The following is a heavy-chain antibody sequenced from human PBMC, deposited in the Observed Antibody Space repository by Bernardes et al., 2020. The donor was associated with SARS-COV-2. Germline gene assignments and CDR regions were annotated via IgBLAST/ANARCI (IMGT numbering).Heavy chain of an antibody. D-gene: IGHD3-10*01. CDR2: ISYDGSNK. CDR1: GFTFSSYA. CDR3: AREAVEGLLWFGEETDGMDV. Sequence: GGSLRLSCAASGFTFSSYAMHWVRQAPGKGLEWVAVISYDGSNKYYADSVKGRFTISRDNSKNTLYLQMNSLRAEDTAVYYCAREAVEGLLWFGEETDGMDVWGQGTTVTVSS. V-gene: IGHV3-30-3*01. J-gene: IGHJ6*02.